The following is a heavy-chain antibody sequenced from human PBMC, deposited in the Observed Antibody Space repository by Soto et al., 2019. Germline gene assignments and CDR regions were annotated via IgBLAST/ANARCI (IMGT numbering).Heavy chain of an antibody. D-gene: IGHD1-1*01. CDR3: AKDTSKYSNNWPAYYGLDV. J-gene: IGHJ6*02. V-gene: IGHV3-30*18. CDR2: ISFDGSNK. CDR1: GLTFSSFG. Sequence: QVQLVESGGGVVQPGRSLRLSCVASGLTFSSFGMHWVRQAPGKGLEWVAVISFDGSNKYYADSVKGRFTISRDNSKNTLSLQMNSLKAEDTAVYYCAKDTSKYSNNWPAYYGLDVWGQGTTVTVSS.